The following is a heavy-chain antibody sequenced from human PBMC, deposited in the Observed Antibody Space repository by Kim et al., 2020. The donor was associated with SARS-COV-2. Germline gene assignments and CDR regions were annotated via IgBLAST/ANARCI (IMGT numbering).Heavy chain of an antibody. CDR2: IDQGGSQK. D-gene: IGHD2-21*02. CDR1: GFIFSSYW. CDR3: ARLADGGYFPM. V-gene: IGHV3-7*03. Sequence: GGSLRLSCAVSGFIFSSYWMSWVRQAPGKGLEWVVHIDQGGSQKYYLDSVKGRFTISRDNAKSSLSLHMNSLRAEDTAVYYCARLADGGYFPMWGQGTLVSVSS. J-gene: IGHJ4*02.